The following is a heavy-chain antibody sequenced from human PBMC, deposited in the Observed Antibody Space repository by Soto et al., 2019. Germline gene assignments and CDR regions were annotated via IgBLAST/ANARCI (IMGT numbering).Heavy chain of an antibody. CDR1: GFTFSSYI. V-gene: IGHV3-21*01. CDR2: ISSSSSYI. Sequence: GGSLRLSCAASGFTFSSYIMNWVRQAPGKGLEWVSSISSSSSYIYYADSVKGRFTISRDNAKNLLYLQMNSLRAEDTAVYYCARVLYYDFWSGYSVDSLAYWGQGTLVTVSS. J-gene: IGHJ4*02. CDR3: ARVLYYDFWSGYSVDSLAY. D-gene: IGHD3-3*01.